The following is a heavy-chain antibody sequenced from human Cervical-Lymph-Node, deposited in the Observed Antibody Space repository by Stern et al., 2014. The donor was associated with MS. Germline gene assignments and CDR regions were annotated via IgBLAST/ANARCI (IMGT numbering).Heavy chain of an antibody. CDR2: THRMFGTA. V-gene: IGHV1-69*06. CDR3: ASTTGTPFSYVRDV. Sequence: VQLVQSGAEVKKPGSSGKVSCKASGGTFSSYAINWVRQVPGQGLEWMGGTHRMFGTADYPKKFQGRVTITAAKSTSTPYMKLSRRRFKDTAVYYCASTTGTPFSYVRDVWGQGTTFTVPS. D-gene: IGHD1-1*01. CDR1: GGTFSSYA. J-gene: IGHJ6*02.